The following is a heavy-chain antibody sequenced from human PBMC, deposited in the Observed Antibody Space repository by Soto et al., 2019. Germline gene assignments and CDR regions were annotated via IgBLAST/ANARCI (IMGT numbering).Heavy chain of an antibody. Sequence: QVQLQESGPGLVRPSETLSLTCTVSGGSISGYYWSWIRQPPGKGLEWIGYIYYSGTTSYNHSLNSRFTMSVDTSKNQFSRKVNSLTAADTAAYYCARESYYGSGATVVAYWGQGTLVTVSS. CDR2: IYYSGTT. CDR3: ARESYYGSGATVVAY. D-gene: IGHD3-10*01. J-gene: IGHJ4*02. CDR1: GGSISGYY. V-gene: IGHV4-59*01.